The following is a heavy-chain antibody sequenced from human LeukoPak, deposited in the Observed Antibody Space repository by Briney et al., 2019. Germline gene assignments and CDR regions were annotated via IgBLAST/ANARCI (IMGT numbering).Heavy chain of an antibody. D-gene: IGHD2-21*02. V-gene: IGHV1-46*01. CDR1: GYTFTSYY. J-gene: IGHJ3*02. CDR3: ARDPTTTYVVVTPGGAFDI. CDR2: INPSGGST. Sequence: PEASVKVSCKASGYTFTSYYMHWVRQAPGQGLEWMGIINPSGGSTNYAQKLQGRVTMTTDTSTSTAYMELRSLRSDDTAVYYCARDPTTTYVVVTPGGAFDIWGQGTMVTVSS.